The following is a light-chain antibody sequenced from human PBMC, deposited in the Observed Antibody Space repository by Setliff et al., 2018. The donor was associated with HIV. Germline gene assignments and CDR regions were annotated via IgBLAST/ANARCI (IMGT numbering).Light chain of an antibody. CDR3: ASYRSPATYV. CDR2: DVS. CDR1: SSDVGGYDF. V-gene: IGLV2-14*03. Sequence: ALTQPASVSGSPGQSITISCIGTSSDVGGYDFVSWYQQRPDKAPKLIIFDVSERPSGVSHRFSGSKSSNTASLTISGLQTEDEGDYFCASYRSPATYVFGIGTKVTVL. J-gene: IGLJ1*01.